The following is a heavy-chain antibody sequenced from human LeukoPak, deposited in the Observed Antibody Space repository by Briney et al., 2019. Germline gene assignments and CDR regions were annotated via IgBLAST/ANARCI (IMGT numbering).Heavy chain of an antibody. CDR2: IYYLGST. V-gene: IGHV4-61*03. D-gene: IGHD3-10*01. J-gene: IGHJ2*01. Sequence: LSETLSLTCTVSGGSVSSGSYYWSWIRQPPGKGLEWVGHIYYLGSTNYNPSLKSRVTISIDTSKNYFSLKLNSVIAADTAVYYCARDRPGSYWYFDLWGRGTLVTVSS. CDR1: GGSVSSGSYY. CDR3: ARDRPGSYWYFDL.